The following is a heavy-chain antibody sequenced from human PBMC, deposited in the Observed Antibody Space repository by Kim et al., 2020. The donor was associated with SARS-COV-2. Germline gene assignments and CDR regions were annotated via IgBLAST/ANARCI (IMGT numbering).Heavy chain of an antibody. V-gene: IGHV1-2*02. J-gene: IGHJ4*02. CDR1: GYTFTGYY. Sequence: ASVKVSCKASGYTFTGYYMHWVRQAPGQGLEWMGWINPNSGGTNYAQKFQGRVTMTRDTSISTAYMELSRLRSDDTAVYYCARGLSNGWWGEIDYWGQGTLVTVSS. D-gene: IGHD6-19*01. CDR2: INPNSGGT. CDR3: ARGLSNGWWGEIDY.